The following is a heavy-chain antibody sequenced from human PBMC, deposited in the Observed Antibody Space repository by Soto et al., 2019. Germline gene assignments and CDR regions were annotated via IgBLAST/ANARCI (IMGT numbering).Heavy chain of an antibody. V-gene: IGHV1-69*02. CDR3: AVLMVQGASYYYCMDV. D-gene: IGHD3-10*01. J-gene: IGHJ6*02. Sequence: SLKVSCQASGGTFSIYTISWVLQAPGQGLEWMGRIIPILGIANYAQKFQDRGTITADKSTSTAYMELSSLRSEDTAVYYCAVLMVQGASYYYCMDVWGHAPPITVP. CDR2: IIPILGIA. CDR1: GGTFSIYT.